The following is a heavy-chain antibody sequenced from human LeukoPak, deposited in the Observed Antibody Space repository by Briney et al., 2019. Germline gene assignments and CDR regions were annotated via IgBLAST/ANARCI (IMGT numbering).Heavy chain of an antibody. CDR2: INAYNGNT. V-gene: IGHV1-18*01. CDR1: RHTFTNYD. Sequence: ASVTVSCKASRHTFTNYDNSWVRQAPGQGLEWMGWINAYNGNTNYAQKLQGRVTMTTDTSTSTAYMELRSLRSDDTAVYYCATLLRYDSSGLPFGPWGQGTLVTVSS. D-gene: IGHD3-22*01. J-gene: IGHJ5*02. CDR3: ATLLRYDSSGLPFGP.